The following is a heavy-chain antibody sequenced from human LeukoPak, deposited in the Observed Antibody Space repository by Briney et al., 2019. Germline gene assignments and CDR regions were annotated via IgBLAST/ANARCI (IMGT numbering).Heavy chain of an antibody. D-gene: IGHD3-16*01. CDR2: IYYSEST. V-gene: IGHV4-30-4*01. CDR1: GGSISSGDYS. Sequence: ASQTLSLTCTVSGGSISSGDYSWSWIRQPPGKGLEWIGYIYYSESTNYNPSLKSRVTISVDTSKNQFSLKLSSVTAADTAVYYCARDSLIRLGPWGQGTLVTVSS. CDR3: ARDSLIRLGP. J-gene: IGHJ5*02.